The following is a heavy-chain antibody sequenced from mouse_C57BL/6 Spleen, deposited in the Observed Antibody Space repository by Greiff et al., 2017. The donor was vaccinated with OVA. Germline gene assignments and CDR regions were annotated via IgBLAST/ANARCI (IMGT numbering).Heavy chain of an antibody. CDR1: GYTFNSYW. CDR3: ASSPDSSGYAGFAY. CDR2: IDPSDSYT. Sequence: QVQLQQPGAELVMPGASVKLSCKASGYTFNSYWMHRVKQRPGQGLEWIGEIDPSDSYTNYHLKFKGKSTLHVDKSSSASYMQLSSLTSEDSAVYSCASSPDSSGYAGFAYWGQGTLVTVSA. J-gene: IGHJ3*01. D-gene: IGHD3-2*02. V-gene: IGHV1-69*01.